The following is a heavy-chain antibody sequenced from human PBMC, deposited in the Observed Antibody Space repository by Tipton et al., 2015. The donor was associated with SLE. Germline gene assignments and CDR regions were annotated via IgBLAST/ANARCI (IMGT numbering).Heavy chain of an antibody. CDR2: INHSGST. CDR1: GGSFSGYY. CDR3: ARVTELLWFGEARGWFDP. J-gene: IGHJ5*02. Sequence: TLSPTCAVYGGSFSGYYWSWIRQPPGKGLEWIGEINHSGSTNYNPSLKSRVTISVDTSKNQFSLKLSSVTAADTAVYYCARVTELLWFGEARGWFDPWGQGTLVTVSS. D-gene: IGHD3-10*01. V-gene: IGHV4-34*01.